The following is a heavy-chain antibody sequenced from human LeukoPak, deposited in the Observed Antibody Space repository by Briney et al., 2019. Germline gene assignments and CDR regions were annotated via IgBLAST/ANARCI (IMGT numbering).Heavy chain of an antibody. Sequence: SETLSLTCAVYGGSFSGYYWSWIRQPPGKGLEWIGEINHSGSTNYNPSLKSRVTISVDTSKNQFSLKLSSVTAADTAVYYCARGRCSSTSCYFHYYYYMDVWGKGTTVTVSS. CDR3: ARGRCSSTSCYFHYYYYMDV. CDR2: INHSGST. D-gene: IGHD2-2*01. J-gene: IGHJ6*03. V-gene: IGHV4-34*01. CDR1: GGSFSGYY.